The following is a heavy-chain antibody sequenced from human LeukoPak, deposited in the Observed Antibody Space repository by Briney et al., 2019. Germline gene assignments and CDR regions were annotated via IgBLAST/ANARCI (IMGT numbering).Heavy chain of an antibody. CDR1: GFTVSSTY. CDR2: IYSGGST. V-gene: IGHV3-53*01. CDR3: ARDRLYSSSSEDY. Sequence: PGGSLRLSCAASGFTVSSTYMSLVRQAPGKGLEWVSVIYSGGSTYYADSVKGRFTISRDNSKNTLYLQMNSLRAEDTAVYYCARDRLYSSSSEDYWGQGTLVTVSS. J-gene: IGHJ4*02. D-gene: IGHD6-6*01.